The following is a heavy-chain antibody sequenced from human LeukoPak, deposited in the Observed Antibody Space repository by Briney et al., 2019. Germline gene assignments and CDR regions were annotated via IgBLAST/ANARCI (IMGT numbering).Heavy chain of an antibody. J-gene: IGHJ4*02. CDR3: AKVGDYGDYALDY. Sequence: GRSLRLSCAASGFTFSSYGMHWVRQAPGKGLEWVAVISYDGSYKYYADSVKGRFTISRDNSKNTLYLQMNSLRAEDTAVYYCAKVGDYGDYALDYWGQGTLVTVSS. CDR1: GFTFSSYG. CDR2: ISYDGSYK. V-gene: IGHV3-30*18. D-gene: IGHD4-17*01.